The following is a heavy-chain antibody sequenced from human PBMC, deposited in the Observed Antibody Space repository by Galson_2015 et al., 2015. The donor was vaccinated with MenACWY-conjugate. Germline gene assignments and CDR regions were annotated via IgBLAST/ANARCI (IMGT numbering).Heavy chain of an antibody. CDR3: AKEMGSGYDYYGMDV. J-gene: IGHJ6*02. CDR1: GFTFSSNA. V-gene: IGHV3-30*18. Sequence: SLRLSCAASGFTFSSNAMHWVRQAPGKGLEWVAVISYDGSNKYYGDSVKGRFTISRDSSKNTLYLQMNSPRAEDTAVYYCAKEMGSGYDYYGMDVWGQGTTVTVSS. D-gene: IGHD3-10*01. CDR2: ISYDGSNK.